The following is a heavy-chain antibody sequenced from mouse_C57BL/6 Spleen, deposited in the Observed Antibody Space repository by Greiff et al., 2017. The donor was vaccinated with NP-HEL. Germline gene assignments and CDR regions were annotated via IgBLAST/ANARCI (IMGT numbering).Heavy chain of an antibody. CDR3: GWESYGYDVAY. V-gene: IGHV14-2*01. J-gene: IGHJ3*01. D-gene: IGHD2-2*01. CDR2: IDPEDGET. CDR1: GFTFTDYS. Sequence: VQLQQSGAELVKPGASVKLSCTASGFTFTDYSMHWVKQRPEQGLEWIGRIDPEDGETKYAPKFKGKATITADTSSNTAYLQLSSLTSEDAAVYYWGWESYGYDVAYWGQGTMVTVSA.